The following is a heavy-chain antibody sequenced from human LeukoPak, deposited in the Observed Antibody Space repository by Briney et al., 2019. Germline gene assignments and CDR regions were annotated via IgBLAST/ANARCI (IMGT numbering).Heavy chain of an antibody. J-gene: IGHJ4*02. CDR2: INPNSGGT. CDR3: ARDNCSSTSCYEEYYFDY. V-gene: IGHV1-2*04. CDR1: GYTFTGYY. D-gene: IGHD2-2*01. Sequence: ASVKVSCKASGYTFTGYYMHWVRQAPGQGLEWMGWINPNSGGTNYAQKFQGWVTMTRDTSISTAYMELSRLRSDDTAVYYCARDNCSSTSCYEEYYFDYWGQGTLVTVSS.